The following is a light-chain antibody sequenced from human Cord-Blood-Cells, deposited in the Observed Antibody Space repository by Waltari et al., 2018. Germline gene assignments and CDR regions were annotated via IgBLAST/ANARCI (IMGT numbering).Light chain of an antibody. CDR3: CSYAGSSTWV. Sequence: QSALTQPASVSGSPGQSITISCTGTSSDVGSYNLVSWYQQHPGKAPKLMIYEVSKRTSWVSNRFAGSKSGNTASLTISGLQAEDEADYYCCSYAGSSTWVFGGGTKLTVL. V-gene: IGLV2-23*02. CDR1: SSDVGSYNL. J-gene: IGLJ3*02. CDR2: EVS.